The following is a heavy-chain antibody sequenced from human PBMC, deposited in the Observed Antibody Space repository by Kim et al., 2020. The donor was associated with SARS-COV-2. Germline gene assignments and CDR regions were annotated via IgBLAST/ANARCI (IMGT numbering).Heavy chain of an antibody. V-gene: IGHV3-23*01. Sequence: GETTYYADSVKGRFIISRDKSKNTLYLQMNSLRAEDTAVYYCGAKWNFDHWGQGTLVTVSS. CDR3: GAKWNFDH. J-gene: IGHJ4*02. CDR2: GETT. D-gene: IGHD1-20*01.